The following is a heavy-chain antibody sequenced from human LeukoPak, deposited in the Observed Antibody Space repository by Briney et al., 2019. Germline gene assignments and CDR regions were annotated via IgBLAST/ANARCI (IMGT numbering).Heavy chain of an antibody. V-gene: IGHV5-51*01. CDR3: ARPQGSYRYTFGWFDP. Sequence: YPRSSDTRSSPSFQGQVPISADKSISTAYLQWSSLKASDTAMYYCARPQGSYRYTFGWFDPWGQGTLVTVSS. CDR2: YPRSSDT. J-gene: IGHJ5*02. D-gene: IGHD3-16*02.